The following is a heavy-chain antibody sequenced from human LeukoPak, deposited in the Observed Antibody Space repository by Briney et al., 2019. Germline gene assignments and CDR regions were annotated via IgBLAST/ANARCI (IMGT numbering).Heavy chain of an antibody. Sequence: ASVKVSCKASGYTFTSYAIHWVRQAPGQRLEWMGWINAGNGNRKYSQKFQDRDTITREPSATTAYMELNSLTSEDTAVYYCARVSDDSGWNFDYWGQGTLVTVSS. D-gene: IGHD6-19*01. V-gene: IGHV1-3*01. CDR1: GYTFTSYA. CDR3: ARVSDDSGWNFDY. CDR2: INAGNGNR. J-gene: IGHJ4*02.